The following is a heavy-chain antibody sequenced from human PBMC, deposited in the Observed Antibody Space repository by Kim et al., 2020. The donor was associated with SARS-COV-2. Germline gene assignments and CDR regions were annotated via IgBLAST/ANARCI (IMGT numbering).Heavy chain of an antibody. CDR2: ISGSGGNT. Sequence: GGSLRLSCAASGFTFRSYAMNWVLQAPGKGLEWVSAISGSGGNTNYADSVKGRFTISRDNSKNTLYLQMNSLRAEDTAVYYCAKDERGYSGHDHVYYYYGMGVWGQGTTVTVSS. V-gene: IGHV3-23*01. D-gene: IGHD5-12*01. J-gene: IGHJ6*02. CDR1: GFTFRSYA. CDR3: AKDERGYSGHDHVYYYYGMGV.